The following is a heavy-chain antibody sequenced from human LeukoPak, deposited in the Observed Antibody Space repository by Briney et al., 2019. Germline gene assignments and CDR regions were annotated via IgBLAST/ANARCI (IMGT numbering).Heavy chain of an antibody. Sequence: PGGSLRLSCAASGFTFSDYYMSWIRRAPGKGLEWVSYISSSSSYTNYADSVKGRFTISRDNAKNSLYLQMNSLRAEDTAVYYCARDPSDYYDSSGLDYWGQGTLVTVSS. CDR2: ISSSSSYT. D-gene: IGHD3-22*01. CDR3: ARDPSDYYDSSGLDY. V-gene: IGHV3-11*05. J-gene: IGHJ4*02. CDR1: GFTFSDYY.